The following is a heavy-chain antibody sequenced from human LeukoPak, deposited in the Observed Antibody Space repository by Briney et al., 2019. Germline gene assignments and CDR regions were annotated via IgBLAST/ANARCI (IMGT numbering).Heavy chain of an antibody. V-gene: IGHV4-59*08. CDR3: ARHQHSGSKHYYGMDV. J-gene: IGHJ6*02. D-gene: IGHD1-26*01. Sequence: SELLSLTCNVSGGSIGIYYWSWIRRPPGKGLEGIGYVYSTGSPKYRPSLNSQVSISVDTSKNQFSLRLTSETAADTAAYYCARHQHSGSKHYYGMDVWGQGTTVTVSS. CDR1: GGSIGIYY. CDR2: VYSTGSP.